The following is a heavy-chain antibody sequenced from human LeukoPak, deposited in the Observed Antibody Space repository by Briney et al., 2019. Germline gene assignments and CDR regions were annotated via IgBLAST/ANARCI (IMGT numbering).Heavy chain of an antibody. Sequence: PGGSLRLSCEASGFFFGGHAMHWLRQAPGKGLEWIAFITKDSDRRHYAESVEGRFTVSRDNAKSSLYLQMSSLRVEDTAIYYCARYHLGSYLSDPFDHWGQGSVVTVSS. D-gene: IGHD3-10*01. CDR1: GFFFGGHA. CDR2: ITKDSDRR. V-gene: IGHV3-48*01. J-gene: IGHJ4*02. CDR3: ARYHLGSYLSDPFDH.